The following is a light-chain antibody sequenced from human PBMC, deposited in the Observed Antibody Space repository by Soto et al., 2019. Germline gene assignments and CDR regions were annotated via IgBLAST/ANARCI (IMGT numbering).Light chain of an antibody. CDR3: STYTSSRTRV. J-gene: IGLJ1*01. CDR2: EVS. Sequence: QSALTQPASVSGSPGQSITISCTGTSSDVGRYNYVSWFQQHPGKAPKLMIYEVSNRPSGVSNRFSGSKSGNTASLTISGLQADDEADYYCSTYTSSRTRVFGTGTKVTVL. CDR1: SSDVGRYNY. V-gene: IGLV2-14*01.